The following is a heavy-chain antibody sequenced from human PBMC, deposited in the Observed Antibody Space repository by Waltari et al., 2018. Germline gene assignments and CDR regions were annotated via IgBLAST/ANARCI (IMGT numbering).Heavy chain of an antibody. V-gene: IGHV4-59*01. J-gene: IGHJ4*02. CDR3: ARDAATGYFDS. D-gene: IGHD1-1*01. CDR1: DDSFNDYY. CDR2: INSSGST. Sequence: QVQLQESGPGLVKPSETLSLTCTISDDSFNDYYWCWIRQPPGKGLEWLGYINSSGSTDASPSFKSRVTMSIDTSKIQFSLNLSSVGAADTAVYYCARDAATGYFDSWGQGTLVTVAS.